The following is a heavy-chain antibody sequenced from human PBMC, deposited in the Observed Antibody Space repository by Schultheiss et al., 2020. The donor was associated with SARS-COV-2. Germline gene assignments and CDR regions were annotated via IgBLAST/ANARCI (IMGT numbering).Heavy chain of an antibody. CDR3: ARSGPAFEGFDP. Sequence: ETLSLTCTVSGGSISSGSYYWGWIRQPPGKGLEWIGSIYYSGSTNYNPSLKNRVTISADTSKNQFSLKLSSVTAADTAVYYCARSGPAFEGFDPWGQGTLVTVSS. D-gene: IGHD1-1*01. CDR1: GGSISSGSYY. CDR2: IYYSGST. J-gene: IGHJ5*02. V-gene: IGHV4-39*01.